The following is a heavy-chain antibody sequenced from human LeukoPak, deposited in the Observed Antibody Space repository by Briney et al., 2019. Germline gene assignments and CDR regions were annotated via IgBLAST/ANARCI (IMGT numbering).Heavy chain of an antibody. CDR3: TRQIGPYYFDY. CDR1: GFTFSGSA. CDR2: IRSKANSYAT. V-gene: IGHV3-73*01. J-gene: IGHJ4*02. Sequence: GGSLKLSCAASGFTFSGSAMHWVRQASGKGLEWVGRIRSKANSYATAYAASVKGRFTISRDDSKNTAYLQMNSLKTEDTAVYYCTRQIGPYYFDYWGQGTLVTVSS.